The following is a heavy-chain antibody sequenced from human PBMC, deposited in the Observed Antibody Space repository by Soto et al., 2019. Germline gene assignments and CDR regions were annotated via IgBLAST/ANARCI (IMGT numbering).Heavy chain of an antibody. V-gene: IGHV3-23*01. Sequence: EVQVLESGGGSVQPGGSLRLSCAASGFTFSNFAMSWVRHAPGKGLEWVSEITGSTGTTYYADSVRGRFIISGDNSKNTVHLQMNSLRPEDTAVYYCAKDTSSSPYYMDVWGKGTTVTVSS. CDR3: AKDTSSSPYYMDV. D-gene: IGHD2-2*01. CDR2: ITGSTGTT. J-gene: IGHJ6*03. CDR1: GFTFSNFA.